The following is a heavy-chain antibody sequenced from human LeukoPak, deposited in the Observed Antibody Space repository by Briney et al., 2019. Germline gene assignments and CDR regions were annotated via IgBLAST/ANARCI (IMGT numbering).Heavy chain of an antibody. CDR1: GGSFSGYY. J-gene: IGHJ5*02. V-gene: IGHV4-34*01. D-gene: IGHD3-10*01. CDR2: INHSGST. Sequence: SETLSLTCAVYGGSFSGYYWSWIRQPPGKGLEWIGEINHSGSTNYNPSLKSRVTISVDTSKNQFSLKLSSVTAADTAVYYCARGRRNPPYYYGSGSYTGWVDPWGQGTLVTVSS. CDR3: ARGRRNPPYYYGSGSYTGWVDP.